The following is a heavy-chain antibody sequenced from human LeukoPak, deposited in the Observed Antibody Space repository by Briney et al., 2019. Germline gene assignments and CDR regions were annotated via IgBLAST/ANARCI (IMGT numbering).Heavy chain of an antibody. D-gene: IGHD1-26*01. J-gene: IGHJ4*02. CDR2: ISSSSSYI. V-gene: IGHV3-21*04. CDR3: AKDLEGATWDYFDY. Sequence: GGSLRLSCAASGFTFSSYSMNWVRQAPGKGLEWVSSISSSSSYIYYADSVKGRFTISRDNSKNTLYLQMNSLRAEDTAVYYCAKDLEGATWDYFDYWGQGTLVTVSS. CDR1: GFTFSSYS.